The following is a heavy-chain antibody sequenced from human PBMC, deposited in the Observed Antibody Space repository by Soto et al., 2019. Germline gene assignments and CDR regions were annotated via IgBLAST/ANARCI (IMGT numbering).Heavy chain of an antibody. Sequence: SETLSLTCTVFGGSISSSSYYWVWIRQPPGKGLEWTGSIYYSGSTYYNPSLKSRVTISVDTSKNQFSLKLSSVTAADTAVYYCARDSSGYWPPSHWGQGTLVTVPS. V-gene: IGHV4-39*01. D-gene: IGHD3-22*01. J-gene: IGHJ4*02. CDR3: ARDSSGYWPPSH. CDR1: GGSISSSSYY. CDR2: IYYSGST.